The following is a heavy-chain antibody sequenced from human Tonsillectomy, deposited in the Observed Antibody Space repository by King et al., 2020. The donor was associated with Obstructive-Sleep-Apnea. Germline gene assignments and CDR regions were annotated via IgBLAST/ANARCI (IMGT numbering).Heavy chain of an antibody. CDR2: ISRSGTTV. CDR1: GFTFSSRT. CDR3: ATKEGWYFDL. J-gene: IGHJ2*01. Sequence: VQLVESGGGLVQPGGSLRLSCAASGFTFSSRTMNCVRQTPGKALEWISYISRSGTTVYYADSVSGRFTISRDNANNSLYLQMESLTVEDTAIYYCATKEGWYFDLWGRGTLVTVSS. V-gene: IGHV3-48*01.